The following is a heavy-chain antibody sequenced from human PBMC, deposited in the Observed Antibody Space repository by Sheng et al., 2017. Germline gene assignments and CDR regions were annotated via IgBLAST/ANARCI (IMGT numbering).Heavy chain of an antibody. J-gene: IGHJ3*02. CDR3: ARVLGLRGVIKKGAFDI. CDR1: GFTFSSYS. D-gene: IGHD3-10*01. CDR2: ISSSSSYI. Sequence: EVQLVESGGGLVKPGGSLRLSCAASGFTFSSYSMNWVRQAPGKGLEWVSSISSSSSYIYYADSVKGRFTISRDNAKNSLYLQMNSLRAEDTAAYYCARVLGLRGVIKKGAFDIWGQGTMVTVSS. V-gene: IGHV3-21*01.